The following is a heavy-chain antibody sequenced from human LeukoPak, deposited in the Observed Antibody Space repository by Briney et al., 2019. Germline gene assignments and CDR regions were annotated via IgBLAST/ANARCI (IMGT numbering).Heavy chain of an antibody. J-gene: IGHJ4*02. CDR2: VIPVLGTA. Sequence: GASVKVSFKASGGTFISYALCWVRQAPGQGLEWMGRVIPVLGTAIYAQKFQDRATITADKSTTTVYMELSSLSSEDTAVYYCTTGERHDFWGQGTLVTVSS. CDR3: TTGERHDF. D-gene: IGHD6-25*01. V-gene: IGHV1-69*04. CDR1: GGTFISYA.